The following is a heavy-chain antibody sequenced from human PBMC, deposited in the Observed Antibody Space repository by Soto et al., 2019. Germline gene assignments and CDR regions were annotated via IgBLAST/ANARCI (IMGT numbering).Heavy chain of an antibody. Sequence: EGQLVESGGDLVKPGGSLRLSCAASGFTFSAYAFNWVRQAPGKGLEWVSTIHSSPDDTYYVDSAKGRFTISRDNTKNSVWLQMNSLRSEDTAVYYCARAVDLYTPARLLYFAMDVWGQGTTVTVSS. V-gene: IGHV3-21*06. J-gene: IGHJ6*02. CDR1: GFTFSAYA. CDR3: ARAVDLYTPARLLYFAMDV. CDR2: IHSSPDDT. D-gene: IGHD6-6*01.